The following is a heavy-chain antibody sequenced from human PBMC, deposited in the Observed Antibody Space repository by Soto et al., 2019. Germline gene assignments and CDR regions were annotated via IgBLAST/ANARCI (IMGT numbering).Heavy chain of an antibody. Sequence: SETLSLTYTVSGGSISSGDYYWSWIRQPPGKGLEWIGYIYYSGSTYYNPSLKSRVTISVDTSKNQFSLKLSSVTAADTAVYYCARARGRTLGMIGYFDYWGQGTLVTVSS. V-gene: IGHV4-30-4*01. CDR3: ARARGRTLGMIGYFDY. J-gene: IGHJ4*02. CDR2: IYYSGST. D-gene: IGHD3-16*01. CDR1: GGSISSGDYY.